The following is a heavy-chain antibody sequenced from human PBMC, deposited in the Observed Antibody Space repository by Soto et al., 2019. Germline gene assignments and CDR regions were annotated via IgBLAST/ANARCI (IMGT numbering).Heavy chain of an antibody. D-gene: IGHD5-18*01. V-gene: IGHV3-23*01. CDR3: AKLGYSYGGIDY. Sequence: PGGSLRLSCAASGFTFNSYFMSWVRQAPGKGLERVSVIGGSGGRTYYADSVKGRFTISRDNSKNTLYLQMNSLRAEDTAVYYCAKLGYSYGGIDYWGQGTLVTVSS. CDR2: IGGSGGRT. J-gene: IGHJ4*02. CDR1: GFTFNSYF.